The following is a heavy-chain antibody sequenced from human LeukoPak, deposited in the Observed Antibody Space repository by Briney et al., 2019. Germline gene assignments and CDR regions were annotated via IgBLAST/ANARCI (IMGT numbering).Heavy chain of an antibody. V-gene: IGHV3-21*01. CDR3: ARGGGIAAAGTEY. D-gene: IGHD6-13*01. Sequence: SGGSLRLSCAASGFTFSSYSMNWVRQAPGKGLEWVSSISSSSSYIYYADSVKGRFTISRDNAKHSLYLQMNSLRAEDTAVYYCARGGGIAAAGTEYWGQGTLVTVSS. J-gene: IGHJ4*02. CDR2: ISSSSSYI. CDR1: GFTFSSYS.